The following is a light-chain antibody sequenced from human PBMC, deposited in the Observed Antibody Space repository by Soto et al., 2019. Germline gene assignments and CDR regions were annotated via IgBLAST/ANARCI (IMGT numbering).Light chain of an antibody. CDR1: QSVCSN. CDR3: QQYNNWPPYT. Sequence: EIVMTQSPATLSMSPGERATLSCRASQSVCSNLAWYQQRPGQAPRLLIYGASTRAAGIPARFSGSGSGTEFTLTISSLQSEDFAVYYCQQYNNWPPYTFGQGTKLEIK. V-gene: IGKV3-15*01. J-gene: IGKJ2*01. CDR2: GAS.